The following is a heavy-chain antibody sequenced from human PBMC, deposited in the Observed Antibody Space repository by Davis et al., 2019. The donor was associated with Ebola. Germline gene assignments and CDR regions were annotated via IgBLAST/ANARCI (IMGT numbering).Heavy chain of an antibody. D-gene: IGHD3-3*01. CDR2: ISFDGNHM. V-gene: IGHV3-30-3*01. J-gene: IGHJ4*02. CDR1: GFIFGTYA. CDR3: ACDGPPVLRQLEWSEFDY. Sequence: PGGSLRLSCAASGFIFGTYAMHWGRLAPGKGLEWVAVISFDGNHMYYADSVKGRFTISRDNAENTLHLEMNSLRPEDTAVYYCACDGPPVLRQLEWSEFDYWGQGTLVTVSS.